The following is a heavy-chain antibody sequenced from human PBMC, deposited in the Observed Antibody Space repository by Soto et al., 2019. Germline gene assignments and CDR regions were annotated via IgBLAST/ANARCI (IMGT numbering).Heavy chain of an antibody. D-gene: IGHD2-2*01. Sequence: VQLVESGGGLVQPGGSLRLSCAASGFTFSSYWMSWVRQAPGKGLEWVANIKQDGSEKYYVDSVKGRFTISRDNAKNSLYLQMNSLRAEDTAVYYCARDCSSTSCLMGYYYYYMDVWGKGTTVTVSS. J-gene: IGHJ6*03. CDR2: IKQDGSEK. CDR3: ARDCSSTSCLMGYYYYYMDV. V-gene: IGHV3-7*01. CDR1: GFTFSSYW.